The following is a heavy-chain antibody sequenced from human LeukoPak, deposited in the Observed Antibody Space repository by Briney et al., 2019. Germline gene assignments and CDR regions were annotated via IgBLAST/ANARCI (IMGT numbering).Heavy chain of an antibody. Sequence: SIGNYYGRGKQPHKQDGLGWVGCNYNSGSTNYNPSLKSRVTISVDTSTNQFSLKLSSVTAADTAVYYCARDVGATPGYFDYWGQGTLVTVSS. CDR1: SIGNYY. CDR2: NYNSGST. D-gene: IGHD1-26*01. V-gene: IGHV4-59*01. CDR3: ARDVGATPGYFDY. J-gene: IGHJ4*02.